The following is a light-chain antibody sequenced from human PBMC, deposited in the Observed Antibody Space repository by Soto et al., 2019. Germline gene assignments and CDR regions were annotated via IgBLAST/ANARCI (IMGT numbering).Light chain of an antibody. Sequence: QSALTQPPSASGSLGQSVTISCTGTSSDVGGYNSVSWYQQHPGKAPKLMIYEVSKRPSGVPARFSGTKSGNTASLTVSGLQAEDEAGYYCNSYAGNNIYVVFGGGTKLTVL. CDR2: EVS. J-gene: IGLJ2*01. CDR1: SSDVGGYNS. V-gene: IGLV2-8*01. CDR3: NSYAGNNIYVV.